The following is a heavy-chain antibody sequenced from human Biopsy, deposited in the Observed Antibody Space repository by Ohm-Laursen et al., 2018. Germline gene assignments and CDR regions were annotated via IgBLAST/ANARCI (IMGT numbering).Heavy chain of an antibody. Sequence: TLSLTCTVSGGSLSSYSWSWIRQPAGKGLEWIGQIYTSGITNYNPSLKSRVTMSVDTSKNKFSLRVSFVTAADTAVYYCARDRDRRGWFDPWGQGTLVIVSS. V-gene: IGHV4-4*07. CDR2: IYTSGIT. D-gene: IGHD1-14*01. CDR1: GGSLSSYS. J-gene: IGHJ5*02. CDR3: ARDRDRRGWFDP.